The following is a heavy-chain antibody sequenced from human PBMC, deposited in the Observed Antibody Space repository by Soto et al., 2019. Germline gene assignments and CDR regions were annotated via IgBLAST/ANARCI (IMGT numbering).Heavy chain of an antibody. V-gene: IGHV3-21*04. CDR2: ISSRSDI. CDR1: GFTFSTYS. D-gene: IGHD3-3*01. Sequence: GGSLRLSCVGSGFTFSTYSINWVRQAPGKGLEWVSSISSRSDIYYADSVKGRFTISRDNAKNSVSLQMNSLRAEDTAVYYCAKPYDFWSGYYGPSYNWFDPWGQGTLVTVSS. J-gene: IGHJ5*02. CDR3: AKPYDFWSGYYGPSYNWFDP.